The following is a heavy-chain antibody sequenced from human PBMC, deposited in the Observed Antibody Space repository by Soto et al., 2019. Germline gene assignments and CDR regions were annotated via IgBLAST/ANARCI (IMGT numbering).Heavy chain of an antibody. CDR1: GGSFSGYY. J-gene: IGHJ4*02. CDR3: ASYYDSSGSFDY. D-gene: IGHD3-22*01. CDR2: INHSGST. V-gene: IGHV4-34*01. Sequence: SETLSLTCAVYGGSFSGYYWSWIRQPPGKGLEWIGEINHSGSTNYNPSLKSRVTISVDTSKNQFSLKLSSVTAADTAVYYCASYYDSSGSFDYWGQGTLVTVSS.